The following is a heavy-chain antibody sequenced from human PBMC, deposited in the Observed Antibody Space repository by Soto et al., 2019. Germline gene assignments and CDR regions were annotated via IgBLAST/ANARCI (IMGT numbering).Heavy chain of an antibody. CDR3: ARDKITGLFDY. D-gene: IGHD2-8*02. CDR1: GGSFSGYY. Sequence: SETLSLTCAVYGGSFSGYYWTWIRQPPGTGLERIGEINHSGSTNYNPSLKSRVTISVDTSKNQFSLRLTSVTASDTAVYYCARDKITGLFDYWGQGTLVTVSS. CDR2: INHSGST. V-gene: IGHV4-34*01. J-gene: IGHJ4*02.